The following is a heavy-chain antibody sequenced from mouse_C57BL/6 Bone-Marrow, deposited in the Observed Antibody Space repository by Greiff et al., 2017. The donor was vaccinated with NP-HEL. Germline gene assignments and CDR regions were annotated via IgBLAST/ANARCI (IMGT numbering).Heavy chain of an antibody. CDR2: IYPGDGDT. D-gene: IGHD3-1*01. CDR3: ARQDSSGNYCDY. V-gene: IGHV1-82*01. J-gene: IGHJ2*01. CDR1: GYAFSSSW. Sequence: QVQLQQSGPELVKPGASVKISCKASGYAFSSSWMNWVKQRPGKGLEWIGRIYPGDGDTNYNGKFKGKATLTADKSSSTAYMQLSSLTSEDSAVYFCARQDSSGNYCDYWGQGTTLTVSS.